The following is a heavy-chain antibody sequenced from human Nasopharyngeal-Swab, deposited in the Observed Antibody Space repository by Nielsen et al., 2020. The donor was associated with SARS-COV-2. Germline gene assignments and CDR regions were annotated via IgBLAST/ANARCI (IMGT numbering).Heavy chain of an antibody. V-gene: IGHV2-26*01. D-gene: IGHD5-24*01. CDR2: IFSNDEK. Sequence: WIPQPPGKALEWLAHIFSNDEKSYSTSLKSRLTISKDTPKSQVVLTMTNMDPVDTATYYCARMAEMATEKFDYWGQGTLVTVSS. CDR3: ARMAEMATEKFDY. J-gene: IGHJ4*02.